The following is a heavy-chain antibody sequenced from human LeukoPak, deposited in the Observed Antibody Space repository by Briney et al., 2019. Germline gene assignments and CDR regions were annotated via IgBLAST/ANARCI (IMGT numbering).Heavy chain of an antibody. D-gene: IGHD3-22*01. CDR1: GYTFTGYY. Sequence: ASVKVSCKASGYTFTGYYMHWVRQARGQGLEWMGRINPNSGGTNYAQKFQGRVTMTRDTSISTAYMELSRLRSDDTAVYYCASFYDSSGYYFSWGQGTLVTVSS. CDR2: INPNSGGT. CDR3: ASFYDSSGYYFS. V-gene: IGHV1-2*06. J-gene: IGHJ4*02.